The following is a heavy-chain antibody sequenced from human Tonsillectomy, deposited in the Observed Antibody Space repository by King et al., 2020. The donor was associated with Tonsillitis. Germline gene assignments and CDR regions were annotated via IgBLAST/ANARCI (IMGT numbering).Heavy chain of an antibody. CDR1: GFTFSTYW. CDR3: ASYYDSSGSSGFDY. V-gene: IGHV3-7*01. D-gene: IGHD3-22*01. J-gene: IGHJ4*02. Sequence: VQLVESGGGLVQPGGSLRLSCAASGFTFSTYWMTWVRQAPGKGLEWVANIKQDGSEKYFVDSVKGRFTISRYNAKTSLYLQMNSLRAEDTAVYYCASYYDSSGSSGFDYWGQGTLVTVSS. CDR2: IKQDGSEK.